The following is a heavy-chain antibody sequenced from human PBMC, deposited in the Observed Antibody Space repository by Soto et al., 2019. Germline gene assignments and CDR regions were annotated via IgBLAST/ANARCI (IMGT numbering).Heavy chain of an antibody. CDR1: GFTFSNAW. Sequence: GGSLRLSCAASGFTFSNAWMNWVRQAPGKGLEWVGRIKSKNDGGTADYAAPVKDRFTISREDSKKTLYLQMNSLKTEVIAVYYCTTVKVLLRLGELSLFHYGMDVWGQGTTVTVSS. CDR2: IKSKNDGGTA. D-gene: IGHD3-16*02. CDR3: TTVKVLLRLGELSLFHYGMDV. V-gene: IGHV3-15*07. J-gene: IGHJ6*02.